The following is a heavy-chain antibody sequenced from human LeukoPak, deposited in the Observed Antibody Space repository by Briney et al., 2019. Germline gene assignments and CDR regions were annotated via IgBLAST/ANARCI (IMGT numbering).Heavy chain of an antibody. CDR3: ARLNFWSGFDAFDI. Sequence: SETLSLTCAVYGGSFSGYYWSWIRQPPGKGLEWIGEINHSGSTNYNPSLKSRVTISVDTSKNQFSLKLSSVTAADTAVYYCARLNFWSGFDAFDIWGQGTMVTVSS. J-gene: IGHJ3*02. D-gene: IGHD3-3*01. V-gene: IGHV4-34*01. CDR1: GGSFSGYY. CDR2: INHSGST.